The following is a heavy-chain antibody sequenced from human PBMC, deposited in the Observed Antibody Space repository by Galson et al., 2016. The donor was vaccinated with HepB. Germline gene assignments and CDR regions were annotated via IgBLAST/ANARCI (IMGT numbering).Heavy chain of an antibody. CDR3: ARMDSASYYGVIGPEDWFDP. V-gene: IGHV3-74*01. CDR1: GFTFSIYW. D-gene: IGHD1-26*01. J-gene: IGHJ5*02. CDR2: INSDGSTT. Sequence: SLRLSCAASGFTFSIYWMHWVRQAPGKGLMWVSRINSDGSTTIYADSVKGRFTISRDNAKNTLYLQMNSLRADDTAVYYCARMDSASYYGVIGPEDWFDPWGQGTLVTVSS.